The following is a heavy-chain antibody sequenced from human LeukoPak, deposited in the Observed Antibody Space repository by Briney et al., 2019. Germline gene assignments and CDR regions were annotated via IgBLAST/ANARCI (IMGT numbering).Heavy chain of an antibody. CDR1: GFTFSSYA. V-gene: IGHV3-23*01. D-gene: IGHD2-21*02. Sequence: PGGSLRLSCAASGFTFSSYAMSWVRQAPGKGLEWVSAISGSGGSTYYADSVKGRFTISRDNSKNTLYLQMNSLRAENTAVYYCAKLREYCGGACYPDCFDYWGQGTLVTVSS. CDR3: AKLREYCGGACYPDCFDY. CDR2: ISGSGGST. J-gene: IGHJ4*02.